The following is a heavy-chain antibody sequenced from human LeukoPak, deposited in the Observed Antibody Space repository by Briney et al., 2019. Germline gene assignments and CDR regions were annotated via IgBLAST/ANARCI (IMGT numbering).Heavy chain of an antibody. CDR3: ARDPYYDILTGYYGGAFDI. CDR2: IYSGGST. J-gene: IGHJ3*02. D-gene: IGHD3-9*01. CDR1: GFTVSSNY. Sequence: PGGSLRLSCAASGFTVSSNYMSWVRQAPGKGPEWVSVIYSGGSTYYADSVKGRFTISRDNSKNTLYLQMNSLRAEDAAVYYCARDPYYDILTGYYGGAFDIWGQGTMVTVSS. V-gene: IGHV3-66*02.